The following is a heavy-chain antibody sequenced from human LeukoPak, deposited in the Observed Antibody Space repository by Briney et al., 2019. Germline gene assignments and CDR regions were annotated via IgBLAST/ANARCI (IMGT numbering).Heavy chain of an antibody. CDR3: ARCVAVAGRDSYGMDV. CDR1: GGSISSHY. CDR2: IYYSGST. J-gene: IGHJ6*02. D-gene: IGHD6-19*01. Sequence: SETLSLTCTVSGGSISSHYWSWIRQPPGKGLEWIAYIYYSGSTNYNPSLKSRVTISVDTSKKQFSLKLSSVTAADTAVYYCARCVAVAGRDSYGMDVWGQGTTVTVSS. V-gene: IGHV4-59*08.